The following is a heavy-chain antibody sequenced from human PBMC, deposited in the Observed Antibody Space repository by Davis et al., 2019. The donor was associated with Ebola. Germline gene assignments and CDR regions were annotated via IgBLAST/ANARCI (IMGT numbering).Heavy chain of an antibody. J-gene: IGHJ3*02. CDR3: ARGRDYALDI. Sequence: ASLKISCAASGFTFSGSSMNWVRQAPVKGLEWISHISGGTGAMEYADSVQGRFTISSDNAKNSLYLQMNSLRDDDTAVYYCARGRDYALDIWGQGTMVTVSS. V-gene: IGHV3-48*02. D-gene: IGHD2-21*02. CDR1: GFTFSGSS. CDR2: ISGGTGAM.